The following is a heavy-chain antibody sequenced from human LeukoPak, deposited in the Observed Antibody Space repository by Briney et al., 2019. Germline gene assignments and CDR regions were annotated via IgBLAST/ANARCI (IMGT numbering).Heavy chain of an antibody. D-gene: IGHD5-24*01. CDR2: IYYSGST. CDR1: GGSISSYY. V-gene: IGHV4-59*12. J-gene: IGHJ4*02. CDR3: ARADGYNFDY. Sequence: SETLSLTCTVSGGSISSYYWNWIRQPPGKGLEWIGYIYYSGSTNYNPSLKSRVTISVDNSKNQFSLKVTSVTAADTAVYYCARADGYNFDYWGQGTLVTVSS.